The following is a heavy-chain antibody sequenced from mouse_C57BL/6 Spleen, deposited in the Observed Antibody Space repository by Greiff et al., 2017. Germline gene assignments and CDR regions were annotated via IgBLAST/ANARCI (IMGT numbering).Heavy chain of an antibody. V-gene: IGHV1-69*01. CDR2: IDPSDSYT. J-gene: IGHJ2*01. CDR1: GYTFTSYW. D-gene: IGHD2-4*01. CDR3: ARRGLRRGYYFDY. Sequence: VQLQQPGAELVMPGASVKLSCKASGYTFTSYWMHWVKQRPGQGLEWIGEIDPSDSYTNYNQKFKGKSTLTVDKSSSTAYMQLSSLTSEDSAVYYCARRGLRRGYYFDYWGQGTTLTVSS.